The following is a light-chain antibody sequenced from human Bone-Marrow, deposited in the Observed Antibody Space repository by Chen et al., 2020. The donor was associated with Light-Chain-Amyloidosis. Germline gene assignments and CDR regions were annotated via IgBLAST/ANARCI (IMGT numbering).Light chain of an antibody. CDR3: ATWDSSLTVWM. Sequence: QSVLTQPPSVSAAPGQKVTISCSGSNSNIEINYVSWYQQLPGTSPKLLIYENNQRPSEIPDRFSGSKSGTSATLGVAGLQTGDEADYYCATWDSSLTVWMFGGGTKLTVL. CDR1: NSNIEINY. V-gene: IGLV1-51*02. J-gene: IGLJ3*02. CDR2: ENN.